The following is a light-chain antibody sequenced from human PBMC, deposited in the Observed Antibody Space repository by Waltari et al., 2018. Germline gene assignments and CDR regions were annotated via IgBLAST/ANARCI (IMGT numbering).Light chain of an antibody. CDR2: GAS. V-gene: IGKV3-15*01. CDR3: LQRSDWPYS. CDR1: QSVSSS. J-gene: IGKJ2*03. Sequence: EIVMTQSPATMSLSQGERATLSCRASQSVSSSLAWYQQIPGQAPSLLIYGASTRSTGIPDRFSGSGSGTDFTLTISSLEPEDVAVYYCLQRSDWPYSFGQGTKVEIK.